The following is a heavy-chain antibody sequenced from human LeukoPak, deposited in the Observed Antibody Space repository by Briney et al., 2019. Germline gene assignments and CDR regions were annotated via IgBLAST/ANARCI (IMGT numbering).Heavy chain of an antibody. V-gene: IGHV1-18*01. Sequence: GSSVKVSCKASGGTFSSYAISWVRQAPGQGLEWMGWISAYNGNTNYAQKLQGRVTMTTDTSTSTAYMELRSLRSDDTAVYYCARDLVGVVIISIAYDAFDIWGQGTMVTVSS. CDR3: ARDLVGVVIISIAYDAFDI. CDR2: ISAYNGNT. D-gene: IGHD3-3*01. J-gene: IGHJ3*02. CDR1: GGTFSSYA.